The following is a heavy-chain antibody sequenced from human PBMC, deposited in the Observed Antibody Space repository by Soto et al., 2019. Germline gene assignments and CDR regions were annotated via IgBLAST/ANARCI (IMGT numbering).Heavy chain of an antibody. V-gene: IGHV4-4*07. CDR1: GDSMTKYY. D-gene: IGHD6-19*01. CDR3: ARSRGRTTGWYPMY. J-gene: IGHJ4*02. Sequence: QVQLQESGPRLVKPSETLSLTCTVSGDSMTKYYWSWIRQAAGKGLEWIGRVYTSGSTNYNPSLKSRVTMSIDTSNNHFSLTLKSVTAADTAVYFCARSRGRTTGWYPMYWGQGTQVAVSS. CDR2: VYTSGST.